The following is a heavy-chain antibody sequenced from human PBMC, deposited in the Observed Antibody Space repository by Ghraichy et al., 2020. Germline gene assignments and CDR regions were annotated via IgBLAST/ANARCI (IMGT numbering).Heavy chain of an antibody. CDR1: GFTVSSNY. J-gene: IGHJ3*02. CDR3: ARKAAVAGHEGRRGAFDI. CDR2: IYSGGST. V-gene: IGHV3-53*04. Sequence: GGSLRLSCAASGFTVSSNYMSWVRQAPGKGLEWVSVIYSGGSTYYADSVKGRFTISRHNSKNTLYLQMNSLRAEDTAVYYCARKAAVAGHEGRRGAFDIWGQGTMVTVSS. D-gene: IGHD6-19*01.